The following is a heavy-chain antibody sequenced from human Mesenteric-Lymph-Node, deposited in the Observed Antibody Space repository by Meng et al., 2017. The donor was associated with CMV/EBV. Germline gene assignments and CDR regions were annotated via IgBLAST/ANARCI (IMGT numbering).Heavy chain of an antibody. CDR2: IYHSGST. CDR3: AGQRRGYCSGGSCYYFDD. J-gene: IGHJ4*02. V-gene: IGHV4-4*02. Sequence: SITNNKWWSWVRQPPGKGLEWIGEIYHSGSTNYNPSLKSRVTISVDKSKNQFSLKLSSVTAADTAVYYCAGQRRGYCSGGSCYYFDDWGQGTLVTVSS. D-gene: IGHD2-15*01. CDR1: SITNNKW.